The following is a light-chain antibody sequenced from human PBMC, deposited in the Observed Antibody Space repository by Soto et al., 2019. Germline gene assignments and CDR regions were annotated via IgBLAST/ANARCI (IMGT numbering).Light chain of an antibody. J-gene: IGKJ2*01. CDR2: AAS. V-gene: IGKV3-20*01. CDR3: QQYGSSPYT. Sequence: EIVLTQSPGTLSLSPGERATLSCRASQSVSSSYLAWYQQKPGQAPRLLIYAASSRATGIPDRFSGSGSGTDFTLTISRVEPEDFAVYDCQQYGSSPYTFGQGTKLEIK. CDR1: QSVSSSY.